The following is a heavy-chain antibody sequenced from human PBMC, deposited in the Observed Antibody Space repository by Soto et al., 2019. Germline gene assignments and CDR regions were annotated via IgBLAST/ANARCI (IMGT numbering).Heavy chain of an antibody. J-gene: IGHJ6*02. CDR2: ISGSGSST. CDR3: ASFGVVLPPYYYGMDV. V-gene: IGHV3-23*01. CDR1: GFAFSIYA. D-gene: IGHD3-3*01. Sequence: GGSLRLSCAASGFAFSIYAMSWVRQAPGKGLEWVASISGSGSSTYSADSVKGRFTISRDNSKNTLYLQMNSLRAEDTAVYYCASFGVVLPPYYYGMDVWGQGTTVTVSS.